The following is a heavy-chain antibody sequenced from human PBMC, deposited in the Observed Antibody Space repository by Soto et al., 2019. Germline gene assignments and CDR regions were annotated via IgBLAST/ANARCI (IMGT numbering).Heavy chain of an antibody. Sequence: SETLSLTCAVHGGSFGDYKWSWIRQPPGKGLEWIGEISQSGATNYNPSFKSRVTISRDTSKNQFSLRLGSVTAADTAVYFCARGRTDVSMMVVVFIAESQYFEYWGQGTQVTVSS. CDR1: GGSFGDYK. CDR3: ARGRTDVSMMVVVFIAESQYFEY. J-gene: IGHJ4*02. CDR2: ISQSGAT. V-gene: IGHV4-34*01. D-gene: IGHD3-22*01.